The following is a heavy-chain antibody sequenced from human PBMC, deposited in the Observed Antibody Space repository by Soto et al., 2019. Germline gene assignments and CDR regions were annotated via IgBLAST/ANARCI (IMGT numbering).Heavy chain of an antibody. CDR2: IYHSGST. D-gene: IGHD3-22*01. CDR1: GVFIISGVYP. CDR3: AGAPSMIVDFDI. V-gene: IGHV4-30-2*01. J-gene: IGHJ3*02. Sequence: TLSLTCAYSGVFIISGVYPWGWIRQPPGKGLEWIGYIYHSGSTYYNPSLKSRVTISVDRSKNQFSLKLSSVTAADTAVYYCAGAPSMIVDFDIWGQGTMVT.